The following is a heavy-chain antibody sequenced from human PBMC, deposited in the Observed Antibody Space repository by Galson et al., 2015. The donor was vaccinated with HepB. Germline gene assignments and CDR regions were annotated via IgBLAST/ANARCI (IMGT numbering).Heavy chain of an antibody. J-gene: IGHJ6*02. CDR3: ARDPEFLDAAFFGMDL. CDR1: GFSFNRYS. V-gene: IGHV3-30-3*01. D-gene: IGHD3-10*01. Sequence: SLRLSCAASGFSFNRYSMHWVRQAPGKGLEWVADVSFDGDIKHYTDSVKGRFTISRDNSQNTLFFQMNSLRLEDTAMYYCARDPEFLDAAFFGMDLWGRGTMVSVSS. CDR2: VSFDGDIK.